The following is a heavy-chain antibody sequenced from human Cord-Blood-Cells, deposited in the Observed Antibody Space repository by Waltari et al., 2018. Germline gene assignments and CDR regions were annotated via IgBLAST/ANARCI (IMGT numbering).Heavy chain of an antibody. D-gene: IGHD6-13*01. CDR2: ISGSGGST. Sequence: EVQLLESGGGLVQPGGSLRLSCAASGFTFSSYAMSWVGQAPGKGLEWVSAISGSGGSTYYADSVKGRFTISRDNSKNTLYLQMNSLRAEDTAVYYCAKVLPTIVAAAGYFDYWGQGTLVTVSS. V-gene: IGHV3-23*01. CDR3: AKVLPTIVAAAGYFDY. J-gene: IGHJ4*02. CDR1: GFTFSSYA.